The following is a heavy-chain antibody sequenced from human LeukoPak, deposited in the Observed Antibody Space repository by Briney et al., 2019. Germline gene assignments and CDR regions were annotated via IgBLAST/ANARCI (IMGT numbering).Heavy chain of an antibody. D-gene: IGHD6-13*01. Sequence: GASVKVSCKASGYTFTSYGITWVRQAPGQGLEWMGWISTYNGNTNYAQNLQGRVTMTTDTSTDTAYMELSSLRSEDTAVYYCATDLAAADWFDPWGQGTLVTVSS. CDR3: ATDLAAADWFDP. J-gene: IGHJ5*02. CDR2: ISTYNGNT. CDR1: GYTFTSYG. V-gene: IGHV1-18*01.